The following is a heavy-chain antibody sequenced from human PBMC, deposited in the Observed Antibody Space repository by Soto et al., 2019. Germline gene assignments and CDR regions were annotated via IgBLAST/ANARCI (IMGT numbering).Heavy chain of an antibody. Sequence: QVQLVQSGAEVKKPGSSVKVSCKASGGTFSTYIINWVRQAPGQGLEWMGRIIPVLGLANYAQKFQGRVTMTAYKSTSTAYMELSSLRSEDTAMYYVTRGSGGGFDDWGQGTLVTVSS. D-gene: IGHD1-26*01. CDR3: TRGSGGGFDD. CDR1: GGTFSTYI. J-gene: IGHJ4*02. V-gene: IGHV1-69*02. CDR2: IIPVLGLA.